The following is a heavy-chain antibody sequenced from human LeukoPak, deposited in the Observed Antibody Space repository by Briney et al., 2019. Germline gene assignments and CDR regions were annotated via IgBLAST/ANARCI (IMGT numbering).Heavy chain of an antibody. D-gene: IGHD3-10*02. V-gene: IGHV1-46*01. Sequence: ASVKVSCKASGYTFTGYYMHWVRQAPGQGLEWMGIINPSGGSTSYAQKFQGRVTMTRDTSTSTVYMELSSLRSEDTAVYYCARDPMSNGGFDPWGQGTLVTVSS. CDR1: GYTFTGYY. CDR3: ARDPMSNGGFDP. J-gene: IGHJ5*02. CDR2: INPSGGST.